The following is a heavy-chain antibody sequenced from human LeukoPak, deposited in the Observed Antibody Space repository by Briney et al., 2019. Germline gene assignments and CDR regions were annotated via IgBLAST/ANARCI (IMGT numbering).Heavy chain of an antibody. CDR1: GGSISSGCYC. V-gene: IGHV4-31*03. J-gene: IGHJ3*02. CDR2: FYYSGST. D-gene: IGHD3-22*01. CDR3: ARGLRYYDSSGPIWGAFDI. Sequence: PSETLSLTCTVSGGSISSGCYCWIWMRQHPGKGREGIGYFYYSGSTNYNPSLKSRVTISVDTSTNQFSLKLSSVTAADTAVYYCARGLRYYDSSGPIWGAFDILGQGTMVTVSS.